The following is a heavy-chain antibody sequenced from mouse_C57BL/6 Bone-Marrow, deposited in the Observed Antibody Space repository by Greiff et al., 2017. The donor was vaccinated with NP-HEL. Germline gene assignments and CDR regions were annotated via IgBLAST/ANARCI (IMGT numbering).Heavy chain of an antibody. J-gene: IGHJ2*01. Sequence: EVQRVESGGGLVQSGRSLRLSCATSGFTFSDFYMEWVRQAPGKGLEWIAASRNKANDYTTEYSASVKGRFIVSRDTSQSILYLQMNALRAEDTAIYYCARDLTGTGYFDYWGQGTTLTVSS. CDR2: SRNKANDYTT. CDR1: GFTFSDFY. CDR3: ARDLTGTGYFDY. V-gene: IGHV7-1*01. D-gene: IGHD4-1*01.